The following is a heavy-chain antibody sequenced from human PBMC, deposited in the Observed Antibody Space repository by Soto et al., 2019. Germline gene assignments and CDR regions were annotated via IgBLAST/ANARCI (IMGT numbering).Heavy chain of an antibody. V-gene: IGHV3-48*01. D-gene: IGHD3-3*01. CDR3: ARDITHYDFWSGYSNWFDP. CDR2: ISSSSSTI. CDR1: GFTFSSYS. J-gene: IGHJ5*02. Sequence: EVQLVESGGGLVQPGGSLRLSCAASGFTFSSYSMNWVRQAPGKGLEWVSYISSSSSTIYYADSVKGRFTISRDNAKNPLYLQMNSLRAEHTAVYYCARDITHYDFWSGYSNWFDPWGQGTLVTFSS.